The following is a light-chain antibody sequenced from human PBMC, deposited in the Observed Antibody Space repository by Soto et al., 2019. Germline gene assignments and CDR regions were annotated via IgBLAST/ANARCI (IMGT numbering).Light chain of an antibody. CDR1: HRLNTY. J-gene: IGKJ2*01. V-gene: IGKV1-8*01. Sequence: AIRMTQSPSSLSASTGDRVTITCRASHRLNTYLAWYQQKPVTAPKLLIYGVSSLQSGVPSRFSGSGSGTDFTLIISSLQSEDFATYYCQQYFSYPYTFGQGTKVDIK. CDR3: QQYFSYPYT. CDR2: GVS.